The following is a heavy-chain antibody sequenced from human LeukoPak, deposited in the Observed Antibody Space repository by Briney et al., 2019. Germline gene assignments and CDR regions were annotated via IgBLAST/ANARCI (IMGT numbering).Heavy chain of an antibody. CDR1: GFTFKLSA. CDR2: ITGFGTDT. CDR3: ARDRGPYVAIGNNWLDP. Sequence: GGSLRLSCEASGFTFKLSAMNWVRQAPGKGLAWVSSITGFGTDTYYADSVKGRFTVSRDNSKSTLYLQMNSLRAEDTAVYYCARDRGPYVAIGNNWLDPWGQGTLVTVSS. V-gene: IGHV3-23*01. D-gene: IGHD3-10*02. J-gene: IGHJ5*02.